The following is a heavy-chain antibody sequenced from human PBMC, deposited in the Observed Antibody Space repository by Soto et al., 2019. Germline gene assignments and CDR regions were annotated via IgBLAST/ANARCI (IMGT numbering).Heavy chain of an antibody. CDR2: IYYSGST. CDR3: ARDKVEVAAAGNNYYYYYGMDV. Sequence: NPSETLSLTCTVSGGSISSGGYYWSWIRQHPGKGLEWIGYIYYSGSTYYNPSLKSRVTISVDTSKNQFSLKLSSVTAADTAVYYCARDKVEVAAAGNNYYYYYGMDVWGQGTTVTVSS. J-gene: IGHJ6*02. D-gene: IGHD6-13*01. CDR1: GGSISSGGYY. V-gene: IGHV4-31*03.